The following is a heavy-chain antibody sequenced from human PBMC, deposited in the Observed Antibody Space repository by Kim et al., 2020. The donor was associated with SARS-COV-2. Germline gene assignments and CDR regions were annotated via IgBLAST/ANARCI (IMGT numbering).Heavy chain of an antibody. CDR3: ARHRTPRITMIVGAPGGMDV. D-gene: IGHD3-22*01. CDR2: SYYSGST. J-gene: IGHJ6*02. Sequence: SETLSLTCTVSGGSISSYYWSWIRQPPGKGLEWIGYSYYSGSTNYNPSLKSQVTISVDTSKNQFSLKLSSVTAADTAVYYCARHRTPRITMIVGAPGGMDVWGQGTTVTVSS. CDR1: GGSISSYY. V-gene: IGHV4-59*08.